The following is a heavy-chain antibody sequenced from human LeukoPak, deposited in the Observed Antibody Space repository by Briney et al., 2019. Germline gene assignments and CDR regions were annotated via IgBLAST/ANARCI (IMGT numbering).Heavy chain of an antibody. V-gene: IGHV4-4*07. D-gene: IGHD3-22*01. CDR2: IYTSGTT. J-gene: IGHJ4*02. CDR1: GGSFSTYY. CDR3: ARRDSSGYYFKDMDY. Sequence: SETLSLTCTVSGGSFSTYYWSWIRQPAGKGLEWIGHIYTSGTTNYNPSLKSRVTMSIDTSKNQFSLKLSSVTAADTAVYYCARRDSSGYYFKDMDYWGQGTLVTVSS.